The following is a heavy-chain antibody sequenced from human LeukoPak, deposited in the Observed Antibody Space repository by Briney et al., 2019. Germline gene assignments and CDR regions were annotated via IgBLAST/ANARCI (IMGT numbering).Heavy chain of an antibody. CDR1: GVSISSYW. Sequence: PSETLSLTCTVSGVSISSYWWSWIRQPPGKGLEYIGYIFYSGSTNYNPSLKSRLTISVDTSNIHFSLRLSSVTAADTAVYYCARRGGGHAFDIWGQGTMVTVSS. CDR3: ARRGGGHAFDI. V-gene: IGHV4-59*08. D-gene: IGHD3-16*01. J-gene: IGHJ3*02. CDR2: IFYSGST.